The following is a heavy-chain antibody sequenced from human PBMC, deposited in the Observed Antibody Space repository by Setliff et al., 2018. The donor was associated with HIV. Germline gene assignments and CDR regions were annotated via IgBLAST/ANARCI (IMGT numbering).Heavy chain of an antibody. CDR1: GFSVSHNY. J-gene: IGHJ5*02. CDR2: IYGDGRT. D-gene: IGHD3-10*01. Sequence: GGSLRLSCAASGFSVSHNYMTWVRQAPGKGLEWVYIIYGDGRTYYADSVKGRFTISRDDSKNTVYLQMHSLRVEDTAVYYCARGVRWLDPWGQGTLVTVSS. CDR3: ARGVRWLDP. V-gene: IGHV3-53*01.